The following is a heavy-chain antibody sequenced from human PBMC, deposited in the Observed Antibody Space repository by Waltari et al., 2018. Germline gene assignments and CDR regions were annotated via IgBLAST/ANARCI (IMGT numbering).Heavy chain of an antibody. V-gene: IGHV3-30*18. D-gene: IGHD6-13*01. CDR3: AKDDRVYGMDV. J-gene: IGHJ6*02. CDR2: ISYDGSNK. Sequence: QVQLVESGGGVVQPGRSLRLSCAASGFTFSSYGMHWVRQAPGKGLEWVAVISYDGSNKYYADSVKGRFTISRDNSKNTLYLQMNSLRAEDTAVYYCAKDDRVYGMDVWGQGTTVTVSS. CDR1: GFTFSSYG.